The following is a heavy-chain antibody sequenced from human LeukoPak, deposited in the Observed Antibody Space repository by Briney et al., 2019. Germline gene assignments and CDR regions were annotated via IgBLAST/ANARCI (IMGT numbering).Heavy chain of an antibody. J-gene: IGHJ3*02. CDR1: GYTFTGYY. D-gene: IGHD2-2*01. CDR3: ARESKYQLLLRFAFDI. Sequence: ASVKVSCKASGYTFTGYYMHWVRQAPGQGLEWMGWINPNSGGTNYAQNFQGRVTMTRDTSINTAYMELSRLRSDDTAVYYCARESKYQLLLRFAFDIWGQGTMVTVSS. V-gene: IGHV1-2*02. CDR2: INPNSGGT.